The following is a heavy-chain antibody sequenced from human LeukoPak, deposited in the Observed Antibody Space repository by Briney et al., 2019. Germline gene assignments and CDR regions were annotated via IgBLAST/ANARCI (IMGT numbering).Heavy chain of an antibody. D-gene: IGHD3-10*01. CDR3: ARDLDRRLGLFGVY. V-gene: IGHV3-20*04. CDR2: INWNGGST. J-gene: IGHJ4*02. CDR1: GFTFEDYG. Sequence: PGGSLRPSCAASGFTFEDYGMSWVRQAPGKGLEWVSGINWNGGSTGYADSVKGRFTISRDNAKNSLYLQMNSLRAEDTALYYCARDLDRRLGLFGVYWGQGTLVTVSS.